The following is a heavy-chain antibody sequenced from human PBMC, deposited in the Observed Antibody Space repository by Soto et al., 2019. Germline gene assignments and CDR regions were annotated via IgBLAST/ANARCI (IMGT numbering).Heavy chain of an antibody. V-gene: IGHV1-18*01. CDR3: AKSLVFVDHAYMDV. CDR1: GYTFVSYA. J-gene: IGHJ6*03. Sequence: ASVKVSCKTSGYTFVSYAISWVRQAPGQGLEWVGWISPNHGRADYALKVQGRVTMTTDRSTQTVYMELRSLRPEDTALYYCAKSLVFVDHAYMDVWGKGTTVTVSS. CDR2: ISPNHGRA. D-gene: IGHD2-21*01.